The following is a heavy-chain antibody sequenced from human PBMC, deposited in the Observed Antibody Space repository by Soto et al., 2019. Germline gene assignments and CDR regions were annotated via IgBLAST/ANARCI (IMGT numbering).Heavy chain of an antibody. D-gene: IGHD6-19*01. CDR1: GGTFSSYA. CDR3: ARGRSRLVLGQSDY. CDR2: IIPIFGTA. J-gene: IGHJ4*02. V-gene: IGHV1-69*06. Sequence: GASVKVSCKASGGTFSSYAISWVRQAPGQGLEWMGGIIPIFGTANYAQKFQGRVTITADKSTSTAYMELSSLRSEDTAVYYCARGRSRLVLGQSDYWGQGTLVTVSS.